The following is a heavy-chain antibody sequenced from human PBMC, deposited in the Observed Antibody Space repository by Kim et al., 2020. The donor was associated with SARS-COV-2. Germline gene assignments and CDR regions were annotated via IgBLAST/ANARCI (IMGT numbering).Heavy chain of an antibody. CDR3: AKDSSPSIVVAGTLFDY. CDR2: ISSNGVST. Sequence: GGSLRLSCAASELTFSSYAMSWVRQAPGKGLEWVSSISSNGVSTYYADSVKGRFTISRDNSKNTLYLRMNSLRAEDTAVYYCAKDSSPSIVVAGTLFDYWGQGTLVTVSS. V-gene: IGHV3-23*01. D-gene: IGHD6-19*01. J-gene: IGHJ4*02. CDR1: ELTFSSYA.